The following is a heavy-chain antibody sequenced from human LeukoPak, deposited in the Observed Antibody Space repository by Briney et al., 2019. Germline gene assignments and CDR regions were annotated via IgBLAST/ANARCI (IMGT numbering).Heavy chain of an antibody. J-gene: IGHJ4*02. CDR1: GYTFTSYG. CDR3: ARDDNYGIFVNVDY. V-gene: IGHV1-18*01. CDR2: ISTSTGDT. D-gene: IGHD4-11*01. Sequence: ASVKASCKASGYTFTSYGISWVRQAPGQGLEWMGWISTSTGDTKYTQKFQGRVTLTTDTSTSTAYMELSSLRSDDTAVYYCARDDNYGIFVNVDYWGQGTLVTVSS.